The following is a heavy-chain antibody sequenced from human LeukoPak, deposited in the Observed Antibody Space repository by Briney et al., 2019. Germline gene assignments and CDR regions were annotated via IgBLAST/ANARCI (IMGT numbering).Heavy chain of an antibody. CDR3: ARHRLSSVFDS. CDR1: GYSISSGYY. D-gene: IGHD2-15*01. Sequence: PSETLSLTCAVSGYSISSGYYWGCIRQPPGRGLEWIGSIFNSGSTYYNPSLKSRVTISVDTSKNKFSLILSTLTAADAAVYYCARHRLSSVFDSWGQGTMVTV. V-gene: IGHV4-38-2*01. CDR2: IFNSGST. J-gene: IGHJ3*02.